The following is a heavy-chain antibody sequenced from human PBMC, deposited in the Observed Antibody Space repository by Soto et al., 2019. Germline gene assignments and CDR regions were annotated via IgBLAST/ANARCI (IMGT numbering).Heavy chain of an antibody. CDR2: INNSGIT. V-gene: IGHV4-59*01. CDR1: GGSFSSDH. Sequence: SETLSLTCNVSGGSFSSDHWGWIRQPPGKGLEWIGKINNSGITNYNPSLKSRATISVDTSKNQFSLKLTSVTAADTAVYYCARDRPWDCSSSNYCYYYGLDAWGQGTTVTVSS. D-gene: IGHD2-2*01. J-gene: IGHJ6*02. CDR3: ARDRPWDCSSSNYCYYYGLDA.